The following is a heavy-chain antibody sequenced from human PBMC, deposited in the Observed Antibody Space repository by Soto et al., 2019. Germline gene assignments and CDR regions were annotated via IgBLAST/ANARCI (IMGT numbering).Heavy chain of an antibody. D-gene: IGHD6-13*01. V-gene: IGHV6-1*01. CDR3: AREKKQQLVRGIDYFDY. Sequence: SQTLSLTCAISGDSVSSSSAAWNWIRQSPSRGLEWLGRTYYRSKWYNDYAVSVKSRITINPDTSKNQFSLQLNSVTPEDTAVYYCAREKKQQLVRGIDYFDYWGQGTLVTVSS. CDR2: TYYRSKWYN. J-gene: IGHJ4*02. CDR1: GDSVSSSSAA.